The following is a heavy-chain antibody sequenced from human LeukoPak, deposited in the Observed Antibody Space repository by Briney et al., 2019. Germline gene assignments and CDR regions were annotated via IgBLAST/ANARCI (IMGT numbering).Heavy chain of an antibody. CDR2: IYSTGST. D-gene: IGHD3-10*01. CDR3: ARDAGNYRSGGLDY. CDR1: GDSIITYY. J-gene: IGHJ4*02. Sequence: SETLSLTCSVSGDSIITYYWGWIRQPAGEGLEWIGRIYSTGSTNYNPSLKSRVTMSVDTSKNQFSLKLSSVTAADTAVYYCARDAGNYRSGGLDYWGQGTLVTVSS. V-gene: IGHV4-4*07.